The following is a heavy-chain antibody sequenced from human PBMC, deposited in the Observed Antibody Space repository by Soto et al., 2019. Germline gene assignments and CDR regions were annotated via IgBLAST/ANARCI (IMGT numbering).Heavy chain of an antibody. Sequence: NPSETLSLTCTVSGGSISSYYWSWIRQPPGKGLEWIGYIYYSGSTNYNPSLKSRVTISVDTSKNQFSLKLNSMTAADTAVYYCSRHNYGSRRTLFAYSGQGSFVPGSS. CDR1: GGSISSYY. CDR2: IYYSGST. V-gene: IGHV4-59*08. CDR3: SRHNYGSRRTLFAY. D-gene: IGHD3-16*01. J-gene: IGHJ4*02.